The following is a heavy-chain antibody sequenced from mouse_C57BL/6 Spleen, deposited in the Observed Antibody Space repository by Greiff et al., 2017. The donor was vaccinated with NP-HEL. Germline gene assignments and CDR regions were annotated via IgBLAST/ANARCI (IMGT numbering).Heavy chain of an antibody. D-gene: IGHD4-1*01. CDR1: GYAFSSYW. Sequence: QVQLKQSGAELVKPGASVKISCKASGYAFSSYWMNWVKQRPGKGLEWIGQIYPGDGDTNYNGKFKGKATLTADKSSSTAYMQLSSLTSEDSAVYFCAREGLGRDFDYWGQGTTLTVSS. J-gene: IGHJ2*01. CDR2: IYPGDGDT. CDR3: AREGLGRDFDY. V-gene: IGHV1-80*01.